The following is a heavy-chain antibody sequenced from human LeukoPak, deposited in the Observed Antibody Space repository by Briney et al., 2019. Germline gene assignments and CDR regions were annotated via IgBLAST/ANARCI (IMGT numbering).Heavy chain of an antibody. CDR3: AKGDHDYGDY. V-gene: IGHV3-30-3*01. J-gene: IGHJ4*02. Sequence: GRSLRLSCAASGFTFSSYAMHWVRQAPGKGLEWVAVISYDGSNKYYADSVKGRFTISRDNSKNTLYLQMNSLRAEDTAVYYCAKGDHDYGDYYGQGTLVTVSS. CDR2: ISYDGSNK. CDR1: GFTFSSYA.